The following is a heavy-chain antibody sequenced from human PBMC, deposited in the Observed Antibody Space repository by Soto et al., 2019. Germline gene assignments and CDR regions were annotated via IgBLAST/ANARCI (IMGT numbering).Heavy chain of an antibody. V-gene: IGHV1-18*04. J-gene: IGHJ5*02. CDR1: CYRLTRDG. D-gene: IGHD3-10*01. CDR3: ARDRDEYYYGSGDYNWFDP. Sequence: SLKVYWKSACYRLTRDGVSLVRQETGQGLEWMGWISAYNGNTNYAQKLQGRVTMTRDTSISTAYMELSRLRSDDTAVYYCARDRDEYYYGSGDYNWFDPWGQGTLVTVSS. CDR2: ISAYNGNT.